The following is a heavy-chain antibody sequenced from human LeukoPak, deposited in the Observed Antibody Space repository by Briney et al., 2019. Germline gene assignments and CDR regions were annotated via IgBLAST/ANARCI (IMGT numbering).Heavy chain of an antibody. Sequence: SETLSLTCTVSGGSISSGGYYWSWIRQPPGKGLEWIGYIYHSGSTYYNPSLKSRVTISVDRSKNQFSLKLSSVTAADTAVYYCARDGDGTFDYWGQGTLVTVSS. CDR3: ARDGDGTFDY. V-gene: IGHV4-30-2*01. J-gene: IGHJ4*02. CDR1: GGSISSGGYY. CDR2: IYHSGST. D-gene: IGHD7-27*01.